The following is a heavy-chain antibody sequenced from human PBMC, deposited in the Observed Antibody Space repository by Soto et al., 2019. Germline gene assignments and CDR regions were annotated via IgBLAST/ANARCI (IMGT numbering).Heavy chain of an antibody. CDR3: ARLYYYDSSGYYYDYYYGMDV. CDR2: INHSGST. J-gene: IGHJ6*02. V-gene: IGHV4-34*01. D-gene: IGHD3-22*01. Sequence: SETLSLTCAVYGGSFSGYYWSWIRQPPGKGLEWIGEINHSGSTNYNPSLKSRVTISVDTSKNQFSLKLSSVTAVDTAVYYCARLYYYDSSGYYYDYYYGMDVWGQGTTVTVSS. CDR1: GGSFSGYY.